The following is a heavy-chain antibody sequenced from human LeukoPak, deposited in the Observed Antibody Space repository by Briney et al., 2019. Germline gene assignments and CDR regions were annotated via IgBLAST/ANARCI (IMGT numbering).Heavy chain of an antibody. CDR2: INHSGSA. Sequence: PSETLSLTCAVYGGSFSGAYWSWLRQAPGKGLEWIGEINHSGSANYNPSLKSRVTISVDTSKNQFSLKLSSVTAADTAVYYCARVHYYDSSGYPLDYWGQGTLVTVSS. CDR1: GGSFSGAY. D-gene: IGHD3-22*01. J-gene: IGHJ4*02. V-gene: IGHV4-34*01. CDR3: ARVHYYDSSGYPLDY.